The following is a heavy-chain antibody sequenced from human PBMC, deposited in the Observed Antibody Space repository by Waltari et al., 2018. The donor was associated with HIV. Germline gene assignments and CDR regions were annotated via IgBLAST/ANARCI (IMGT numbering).Heavy chain of an antibody. CDR2: IFIGDSDT. CDR3: ARLDGGRTGYFDY. D-gene: IGHD1-26*01. Sequence: EVQLVQSGAEVKTPGESLKISCKGSGYNFTNSWIGWVPQTPEKGLGFMGIIFIGDSDTRYSPSFQGQVTVSGDESVSTAYRQWSSLKASDTAMYYCARLDGGRTGYFDYWGQGTLVTVS. CDR1: GYNFTNSW. V-gene: IGHV5-51*03. J-gene: IGHJ4*01.